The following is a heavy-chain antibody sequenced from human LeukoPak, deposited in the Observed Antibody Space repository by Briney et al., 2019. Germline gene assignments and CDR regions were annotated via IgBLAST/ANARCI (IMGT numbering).Heavy chain of an antibody. CDR1: GFTFSSYG. D-gene: IGHD2-2*01. CDR2: IWYDGSNK. Sequence: GRSLRLSRAASGFTFSSYGMHWVRQAPGKGLEWVAVIWYDGSNKYYADSVKGRFTISRDNSKNTLYLQMNSLRAEDTAVYYCAGGGDIVVLPAGVYFDYWGQGTLVTVSS. V-gene: IGHV3-33*01. CDR3: AGGGDIVVLPAGVYFDY. J-gene: IGHJ4*02.